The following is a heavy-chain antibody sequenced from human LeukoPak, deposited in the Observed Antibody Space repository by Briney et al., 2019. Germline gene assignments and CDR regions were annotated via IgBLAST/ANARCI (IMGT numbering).Heavy chain of an antibody. CDR3: ARRGAYSSSLFDY. J-gene: IGHJ4*02. Sequence: SETLSLTCTVSGGSISSSSYNWGWIRQPPGKGLEWIGSIYYSGSTYYNPSLKSRVTISVDTSKNQFSLKLSSVTAADTAVYYWARRGAYSSSLFDYGGKGTLVTVSS. D-gene: IGHD6-13*01. CDR2: IYYSGST. V-gene: IGHV4-39*01. CDR1: GGSISSSSYN.